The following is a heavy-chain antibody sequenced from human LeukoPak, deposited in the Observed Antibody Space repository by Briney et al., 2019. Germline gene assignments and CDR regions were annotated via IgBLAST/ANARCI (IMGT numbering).Heavy chain of an antibody. J-gene: IGHJ4*02. D-gene: IGHD6-19*01. Sequence: ASVKVSCKASGYTFTSYGISWVRQAPGQGLEWMGWISAYNGNTNYAQKLQGRVTMTRDTSISTAYMELSRLRSDDTAVYYCARVPGIAVADYYFDYWGQGTLVTVSS. CDR1: GYTFTSYG. CDR3: ARVPGIAVADYYFDY. V-gene: IGHV1-18*01. CDR2: ISAYNGNT.